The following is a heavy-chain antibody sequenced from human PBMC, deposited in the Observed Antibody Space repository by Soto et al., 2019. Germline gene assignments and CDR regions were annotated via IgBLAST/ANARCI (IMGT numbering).Heavy chain of an antibody. CDR1: GGYISSSDYS. V-gene: IGHV4-30-2*01. CDR3: ARVRREYDNSGPVDY. CDR2: IYYGGST. D-gene: IGHD3-22*01. Sequence: QLQLQESGSGLVKPSQTLSLTCAVSGGYISSSDYSWKWIRQQPGKGLEWIGYIYYGGSTYYNPSLQSRVTMSVDRSRNQFSLKLNSVTAADTAVYYCARVRREYDNSGPVDYWGQGTLVTVSS. J-gene: IGHJ4*02.